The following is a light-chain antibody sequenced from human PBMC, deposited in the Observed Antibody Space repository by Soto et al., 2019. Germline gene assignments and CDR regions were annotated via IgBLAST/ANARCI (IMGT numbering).Light chain of an antibody. J-gene: IGKJ1*01. CDR1: QSVSSN. CDR3: LQHYAWPWT. V-gene: IGKV3-15*01. CDR2: GAS. Sequence: IVMTQSPATLSVSPGERATLSCRASQSVSSNLAWYQQKPGQPPRLLIYGASTRATGIPARFSGSGSETEFTLTINGLQSEDSGVYYCLQHYAWPWTFGQGTKVDIK.